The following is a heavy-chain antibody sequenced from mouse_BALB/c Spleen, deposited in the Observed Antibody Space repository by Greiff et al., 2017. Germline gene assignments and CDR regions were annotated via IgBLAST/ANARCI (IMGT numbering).Heavy chain of an antibody. D-gene: IGHD2-4*01. J-gene: IGHJ1*01. CDR2: IVPANGNT. CDR1: GFNIKDTY. Sequence: VQLQQSGAEFVKPGASVKLSCTASGFNIKDTYMHWVKPRPEQGLEWIGRIVPANGNTTYDPKFQVMATITADTSSNTAYLQLSSLTSEDTAVYYCARGGIYCEYGGYFDVWGAGTTVTVSS. V-gene: IGHV14-3*02. CDR3: ARGGIYCEYGGYFDV.